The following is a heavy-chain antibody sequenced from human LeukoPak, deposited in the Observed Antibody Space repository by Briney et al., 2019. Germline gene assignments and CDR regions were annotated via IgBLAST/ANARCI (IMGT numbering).Heavy chain of an antibody. V-gene: IGHV3-7*01. Sequence: GGSLRLSCAASGFTFSRYWMSWVRQAPGKGGEWGAKIKQDGSEKYYVDSVKGRFTISRDTAENSLYLQMTSLRAEDTAVYYCARDLAGPPQEAFDIWGQGTMVTVSS. CDR2: IKQDGSEK. CDR1: GFTFSRYW. CDR3: ARDLAGPPQEAFDI. J-gene: IGHJ3*02.